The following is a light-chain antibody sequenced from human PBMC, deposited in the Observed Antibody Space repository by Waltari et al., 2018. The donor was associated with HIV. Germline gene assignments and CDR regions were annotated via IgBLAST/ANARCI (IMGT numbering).Light chain of an antibody. Sequence: QSALTQPRSVSGSPGQSVTISCTETRSDVGGYNYVSWYQQHPGKAPKVMIYDVSKRPAGVPDRFSGSKAGNTASLTISGLQAEDEADYYCCSYAGSYIWVFGGGTKLTV. V-gene: IGLV2-11*01. CDR1: RSDVGGYNY. J-gene: IGLJ3*02. CDR3: CSYAGSYIWV. CDR2: DVS.